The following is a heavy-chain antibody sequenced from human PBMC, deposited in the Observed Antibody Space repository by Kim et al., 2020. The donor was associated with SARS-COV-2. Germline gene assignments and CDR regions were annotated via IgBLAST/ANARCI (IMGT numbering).Heavy chain of an antibody. V-gene: IGHV4-31*03. D-gene: IGHD3-22*01. CDR2: IYYSWST. Sequence: SETLSLTCTVSGGSISSGGYYWSWIRQHPGKGLEWIGYIYYSWSTYYNPSLKSRVTISVDTSKNQFSLKLSSVTAADTAVYYCARAAGYYDSSGCFDYWGQGTLVTVSS. CDR3: ARAAGYYDSSGCFDY. J-gene: IGHJ4*02. CDR1: GGSISSGGYY.